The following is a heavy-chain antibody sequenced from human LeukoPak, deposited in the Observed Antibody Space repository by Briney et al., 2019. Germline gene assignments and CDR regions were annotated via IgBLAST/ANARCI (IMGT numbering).Heavy chain of an antibody. CDR2: INPNTGVT. CDR1: GFTFTDYY. D-gene: IGHD6-6*01. J-gene: IGHJ4*02. CDR3: AKEGGTARRIDF. Sequence: GGSLRLSCAASGFTFTDYYMHWMRQATGQGLDWMGRINPNTGVTNYAQNFQGRVTMTRDTSISTAYMDLTSLRSDDTAVYHCAKEGGTARRIDFWGQGTRVTVSS. V-gene: IGHV1-2*06.